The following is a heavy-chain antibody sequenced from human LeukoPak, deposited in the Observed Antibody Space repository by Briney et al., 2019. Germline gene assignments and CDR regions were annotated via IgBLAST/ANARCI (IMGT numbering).Heavy chain of an antibody. CDR3: ARVSYYDYVWGSYPPDY. J-gene: IGHJ4*02. CDR2: ISSSSSYI. CDR1: GFTFSSYS. V-gene: IGHV3-21*01. Sequence: GGSLRLSCAASGFTFSSYSMNWVRQAPGKGLEWVSSISSSSSYIYYADSVKGRFTIFRDNAKNSLYLQMNSLRAEDTAVYYCARVSYYDYVWGSYPPDYWGQGTLVTVSS. D-gene: IGHD3-16*02.